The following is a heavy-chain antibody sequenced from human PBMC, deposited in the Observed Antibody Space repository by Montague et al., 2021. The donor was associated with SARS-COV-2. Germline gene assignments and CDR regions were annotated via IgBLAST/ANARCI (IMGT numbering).Heavy chain of an antibody. Sequence: SETLSLTCAVYGGSFGDDHWSWIRQPPGKGLEWIGDIKQSGSTNYNPSLKSRVTISVDTSKNQFSLKLTSVTPADTAVYYCARLLRSCSNGVCRTYYYYAMDVWGQGTTVTVSS. CDR2: IKQSGST. CDR1: GGSFGDDH. CDR3: ARLLRSCSNGVCRTYYYYAMDV. V-gene: IGHV4-34*01. J-gene: IGHJ6*02. D-gene: IGHD2-8*01.